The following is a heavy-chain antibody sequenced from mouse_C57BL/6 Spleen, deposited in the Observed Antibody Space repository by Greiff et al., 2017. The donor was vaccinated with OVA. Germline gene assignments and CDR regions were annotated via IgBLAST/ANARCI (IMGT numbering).Heavy chain of an antibody. CDR2: IYPGDGDT. V-gene: IGHV1-80*01. CDR1: GYAFSSYW. CDR3: AIIYYYGSSYYYYAMDY. Sequence: QVQLQQSGAELVKPGASVKISCKASGYAFSSYWMNWVKQRPGKGLEWIGQIYPGDGDTNYNGKFKGKATLTADKSSSTAYMQLSSLTSEDSAVYFCAIIYYYGSSYYYYAMDYWGQGTSVTVSS. D-gene: IGHD1-1*01. J-gene: IGHJ4*01.